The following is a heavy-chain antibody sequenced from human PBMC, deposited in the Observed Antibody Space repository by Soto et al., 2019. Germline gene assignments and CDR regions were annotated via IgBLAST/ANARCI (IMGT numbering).Heavy chain of an antibody. CDR2: IWYDGSNK. D-gene: IGHD6-19*01. J-gene: IGHJ6*02. CDR3: AREVDSSGWFYYSYYGMDV. CDR1: GFTFSSYG. V-gene: IGHV3-33*01. Sequence: QVQLVESGGGVVQPGRSLRLSCAASGFTFSSYGMHWVRQAPGKGLEWVAVIWYDGSNKYYADSVKGRFTISRDNSKNTLYLQMNSLRAEDTAVYYCAREVDSSGWFYYSYYGMDVWGQGTTVTVSS.